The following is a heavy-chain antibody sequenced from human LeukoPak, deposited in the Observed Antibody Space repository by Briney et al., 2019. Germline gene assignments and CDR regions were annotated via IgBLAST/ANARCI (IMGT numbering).Heavy chain of an antibody. V-gene: IGHV1-18*01. Sequence: ASVKVPCKGSGYTFTSYSISWVRQAPGQGLEWMGWISAYNGNTHYAQKIQGRVTMTTDTPTSTAYMELRSLRSDDTAVYYCASANYYDSVGYYGGDAFDIWGQGTMVTVSS. CDR2: ISAYNGNT. D-gene: IGHD3-22*01. CDR1: GYTFTSYS. CDR3: ASANYYDSVGYYGGDAFDI. J-gene: IGHJ3*02.